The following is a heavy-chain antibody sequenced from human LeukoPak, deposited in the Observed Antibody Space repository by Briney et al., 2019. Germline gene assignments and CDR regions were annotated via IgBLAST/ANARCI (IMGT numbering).Heavy chain of an antibody. J-gene: IGHJ4*02. CDR3: ANLPRGDY. CDR2: IYSGGNT. D-gene: IGHD3-10*01. V-gene: IGHV3-53*01. Sequence: GGSLRLSCAASGFTVSRNYMSWVRQAPGKGLEWVSVIYSGGNTYYADFVKGRFTISRDNSKNTLYLQINSLTAEDTAVYYCANLPRGDYWGLGTLVTVSS. CDR1: GFTVSRNY.